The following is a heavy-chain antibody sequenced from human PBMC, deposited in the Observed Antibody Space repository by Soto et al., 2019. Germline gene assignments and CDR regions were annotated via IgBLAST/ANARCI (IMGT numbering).Heavy chain of an antibody. CDR2: ISGSGGST. V-gene: IGHV3-23*01. CDR3: AKDTMDIVVVVAAKLLSGGMDV. Sequence: EVQLLESGGGLVQPGGSLRLSCASSGFTFSSYAMSWVRQAPGKGLEWVSAISGSGGSTYYADSVKGRFTISRDNSKNTLYLQMNSLRAEDTAVYYCAKDTMDIVVVVAAKLLSGGMDVWGQGTTVTVSS. CDR1: GFTFSSYA. D-gene: IGHD2-15*01. J-gene: IGHJ6*02.